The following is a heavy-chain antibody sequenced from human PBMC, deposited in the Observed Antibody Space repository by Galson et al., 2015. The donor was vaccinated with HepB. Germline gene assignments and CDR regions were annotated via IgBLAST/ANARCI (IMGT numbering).Heavy chain of an antibody. CDR3: ASSIAVAGIQPGLLDI. J-gene: IGHJ3*02. CDR1: GDSVSSNSAA. V-gene: IGHV6-1*01. Sequence: CAISGDSVSSNSAAWNWIRQSPSRGLEWLGRTYYRSKWYNDYAVSVKSRITINPDTSKNQFSLQLNSVTPEDTAVYYCASSIAVAGIQPGLLDIWGQGTMVTVSS. D-gene: IGHD6-19*01. CDR2: TYYRSKWYN.